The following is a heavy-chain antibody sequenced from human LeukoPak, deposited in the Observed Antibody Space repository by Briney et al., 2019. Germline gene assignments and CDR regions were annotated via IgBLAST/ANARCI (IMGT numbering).Heavy chain of an antibody. V-gene: IGHV3-7*05. CDR3: ARDLDQ. CDR2: INQNGSEK. J-gene: IGHJ4*02. CDR1: GFTFSSYW. Sequence: PGGSLGLSCAASGFTFSSYWMSWVRQAPGKGLEWVANINQNGSEKYYVDSVKGRFTISRDNAKKSLYLQMNSLRAEDTAIFYCARDLDQWGQGTLVTVSS.